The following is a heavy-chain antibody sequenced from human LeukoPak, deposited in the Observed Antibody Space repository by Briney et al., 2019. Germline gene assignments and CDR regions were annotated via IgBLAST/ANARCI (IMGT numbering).Heavy chain of an antibody. Sequence: GGSLRLSCAASGFTFSIYAMSWVRQAPGKGLEWVSAISGSGGSTYYADSVKGRFTISRDNSKNTLYLQMNSLRAEDTAVYYCANSGSITMVRGVIINGNWFDPWGQGTLVTVSS. J-gene: IGHJ5*02. CDR1: GFTFSIYA. D-gene: IGHD3-10*01. CDR3: ANSGSITMVRGVIINGNWFDP. CDR2: ISGSGGST. V-gene: IGHV3-23*01.